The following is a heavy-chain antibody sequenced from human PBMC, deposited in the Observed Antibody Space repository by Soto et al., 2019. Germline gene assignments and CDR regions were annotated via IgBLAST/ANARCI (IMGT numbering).Heavy chain of an antibody. CDR3: ASSCTNGVCSNSYHYYGMDV. CDR2: IDPSDSYT. J-gene: IGHJ6*02. V-gene: IGHV5-10-1*01. Sequence: PGESLKISCKGSGYSFTSYWIGWVRQMPGKGLEWMGRIDPSDSYTNYNPSFQGHVTISADKSISTAYLQWSSLKASDTAMYYCASSCTNGVCSNSYHYYGMDVWGQGTTVTVSS. CDR1: GYSFTSYW. D-gene: IGHD2-8*01.